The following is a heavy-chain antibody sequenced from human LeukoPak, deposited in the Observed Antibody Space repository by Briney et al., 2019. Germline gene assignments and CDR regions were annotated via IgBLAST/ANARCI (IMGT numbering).Heavy chain of an antibody. CDR1: GYSFTSYW. Sequence: GESLKISCKGSGYSFTSYWIAWVRQMPGKGLEWMGIIYPSYSDTRYSPSFQGQVTLSADQSITTAFLQWSSLKASDTAMYYCARGSGYLASWGQGTLVTVSS. J-gene: IGHJ5*02. V-gene: IGHV5-51*01. D-gene: IGHD3-22*01. CDR2: IYPSYSDT. CDR3: ARGSGYLAS.